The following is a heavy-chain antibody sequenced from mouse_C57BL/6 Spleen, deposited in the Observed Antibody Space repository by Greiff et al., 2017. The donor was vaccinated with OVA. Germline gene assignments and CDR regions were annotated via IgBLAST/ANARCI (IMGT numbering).Heavy chain of an antibody. J-gene: IGHJ2*01. Sequence: QVQLKQSGPELVKPGASVKLSCKASGYTFTSYDINWVKQRPGQGLEWIGWINPRDGSTKYNEKFKGKATLTVDTSSSTAYMELHSLTSEDSAVYFCARGSENYFDYWGQGTTLTVSS. CDR3: ARGSENYFDY. V-gene: IGHV1-85*01. CDR1: GYTFTSYD. CDR2: INPRDGST.